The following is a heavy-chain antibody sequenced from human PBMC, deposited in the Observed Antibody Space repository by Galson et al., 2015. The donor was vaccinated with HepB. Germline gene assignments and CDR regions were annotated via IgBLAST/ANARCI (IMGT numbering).Heavy chain of an antibody. Sequence: TLSLTCAVYGGSFSGYYWSWIRQPPGKGLEWIGEINHSGSTNYNPSLKSRVTISVDTSKNQFSLKLSSVTAADTAVYYCARDATMVRGDALDYWGQGTLVTVSS. CDR2: INHSGST. CDR3: ARDATMVRGDALDY. CDR1: GGSFSGYY. J-gene: IGHJ4*02. V-gene: IGHV4-34*01. D-gene: IGHD3-10*01.